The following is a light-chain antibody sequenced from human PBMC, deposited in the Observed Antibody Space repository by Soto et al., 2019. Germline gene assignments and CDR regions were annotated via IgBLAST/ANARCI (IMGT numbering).Light chain of an antibody. CDR2: DTS. CDR1: TGAVTSNHH. CDR3: LLSYNAARV. Sequence: QAVVTQEPSLTVSPRGTVTLTCGSSTGAVTSNHHPYWFQQKAGQAPRTLIYDTSNKHSWTPARFSGSLLGDKAALTLSGAQPEDEAQYYCLLSYNAARVFGGGTQLTVL. V-gene: IGLV7-46*01. J-gene: IGLJ2*01.